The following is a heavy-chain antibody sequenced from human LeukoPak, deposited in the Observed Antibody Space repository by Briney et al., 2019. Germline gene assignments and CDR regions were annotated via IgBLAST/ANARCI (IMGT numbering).Heavy chain of an antibody. Sequence: GGSLRLSCSCSGFTFGDYAMSWVRQAPGKGREWVGFIRSKAYGGTTEYAASVKGRFTISRDDSKSIAYLQMNSLRTEDTAVYYCTREYSAYSDYWGQGTLVTVSS. J-gene: IGHJ4*02. CDR3: TREYSAYSDY. V-gene: IGHV3-49*04. CDR2: IRSKAYGGTT. CDR1: GFTFGDYA. D-gene: IGHD5-12*01.